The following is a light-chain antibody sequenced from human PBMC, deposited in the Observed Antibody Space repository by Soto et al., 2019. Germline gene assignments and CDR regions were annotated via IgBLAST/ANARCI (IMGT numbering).Light chain of an antibody. Sequence: EIVLTQSPGTLSLSPGERATLSCRASQSVSSNLDWYQKKPGQAPRLLIYDASNRATGIPARFSGSGSGTDFTLTISSLEPEDFAVYYCQYRSNWPPYTFGQGTRLEIK. CDR3: QYRSNWPPYT. CDR1: QSVSSN. CDR2: DAS. J-gene: IGKJ5*01. V-gene: IGKV3-11*01.